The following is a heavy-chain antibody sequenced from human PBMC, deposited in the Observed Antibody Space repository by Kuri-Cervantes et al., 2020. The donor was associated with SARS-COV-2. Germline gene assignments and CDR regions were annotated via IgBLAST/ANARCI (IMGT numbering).Heavy chain of an antibody. J-gene: IGHJ4*02. CDR1: GFTFSSYG. V-gene: IGHV3-30*18. Sequence: GESLKISCAASGFTFSSYGMHWVRQAPGKGLEWVAVLSYDVSNKYYADSVKGRFTISRDNSKNTLYLQMNSLRAEDTAVYYCAKDGPDSGSYLFDYWGQGTLVTVSS. D-gene: IGHD1-26*01. CDR3: AKDGPDSGSYLFDY. CDR2: LSYDVSNK.